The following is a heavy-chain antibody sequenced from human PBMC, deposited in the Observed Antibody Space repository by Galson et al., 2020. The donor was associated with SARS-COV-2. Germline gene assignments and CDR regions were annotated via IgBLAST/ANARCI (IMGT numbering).Heavy chain of an antibody. J-gene: IGHJ4*02. D-gene: IGHD3-22*01. Sequence: ASVKVSCKASGYTFTSYDINWVRQATGQGLEWMGWMSANSGNTAYAQKFQGRVTMTRNTSISTAYMELSSLRSEDTAVYFCARAPYYDTSGYYSAYWGQGTLVTVSS. V-gene: IGHV1-8*01. CDR3: ARAPYYDTSGYYSAY. CDR1: GYTFTSYD. CDR2: MSANSGNT.